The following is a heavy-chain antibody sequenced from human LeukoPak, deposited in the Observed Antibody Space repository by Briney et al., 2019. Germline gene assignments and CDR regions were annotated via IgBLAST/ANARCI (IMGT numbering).Heavy chain of an antibody. CDR2: IYYSGST. V-gene: IGHV4-39*01. Sequence: SETLSLTCTVSGGSISSSSYYWGWIRQPPGKGLEWIGSIYYSGSTCYNPSLKSRVTISVDTSKNQFSLKLSSVTAADTAVYYCARRILSLYYYYGMDVWGQGTTVTVSS. J-gene: IGHJ6*02. CDR3: ARRILSLYYYYGMDV. D-gene: IGHD3-10*01. CDR1: GGSISSSSYY.